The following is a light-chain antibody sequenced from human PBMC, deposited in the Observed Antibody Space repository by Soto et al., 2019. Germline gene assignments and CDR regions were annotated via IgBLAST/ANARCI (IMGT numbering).Light chain of an antibody. V-gene: IGKV1-12*01. Sequence: DIQMTQSPSSLSASVGDRVTITCRASQDLDRWLAWYQQKPGEAPKVLIYAASNLRSGVPSRFSGSGSGADFSLTISSLQPEDVATYYCKQSRSFSLTFGGGTKVDIK. J-gene: IGKJ4*01. CDR2: AAS. CDR1: QDLDRW. CDR3: KQSRSFSLT.